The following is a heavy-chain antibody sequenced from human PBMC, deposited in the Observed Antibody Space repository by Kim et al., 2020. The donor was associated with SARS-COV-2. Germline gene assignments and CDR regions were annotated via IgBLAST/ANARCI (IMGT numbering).Heavy chain of an antibody. CDR3: ARDLFYSTTSQGEFDY. Sequence: SETLSLTCTVSGASISSGGYYWAWIRLPPGKGLEWIGSVDYSGSTYYNPSLKSRVTISVDTSKNQFSLNLRSLTAADTAVYYCARDLFYSTTSQGEFDYWGQGTLATVSS. CDR1: GASISSGGYY. V-gene: IGHV4-39*07. D-gene: IGHD3-16*01. CDR2: VDYSGST. J-gene: IGHJ4*02.